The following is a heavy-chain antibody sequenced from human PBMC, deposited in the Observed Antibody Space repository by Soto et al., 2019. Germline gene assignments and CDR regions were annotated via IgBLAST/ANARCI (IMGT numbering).Heavy chain of an antibody. CDR1: GGSISSSNW. Sequence: TSETLSLTCAVSGGSISSSNWRSWVRQPPGKGLEWIGEIYHSGSTNYNPSLKSRVTISVDKSKNQFSLKLSSVTAADTAVYYCAREKPYGGSIDYWGQGTLVTVSS. J-gene: IGHJ4*02. D-gene: IGHD5-12*01. CDR3: AREKPYGGSIDY. V-gene: IGHV4-4*02. CDR2: IYHSGST.